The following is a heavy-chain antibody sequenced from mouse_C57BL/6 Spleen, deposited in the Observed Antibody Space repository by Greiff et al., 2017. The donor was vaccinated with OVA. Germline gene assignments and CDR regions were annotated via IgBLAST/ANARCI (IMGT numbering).Heavy chain of an antibody. V-gene: IGHV5-9*01. D-gene: IGHD1-1*01. CDR3: ARGYGSSYAFAY. CDR1: GFTFSSYT. J-gene: IGHJ3*01. Sequence: EVQLVESGGGLVKPGGSLKLSCAASGFTFSSYTMSWVRQTPEKRLEWVATISGGGGNTYYPDSVKGRFTISRDNAKNTLYLQMSSLRSEDTALYYCARGYGSSYAFAYWGQGTLVTVSA. CDR2: ISGGGGNT.